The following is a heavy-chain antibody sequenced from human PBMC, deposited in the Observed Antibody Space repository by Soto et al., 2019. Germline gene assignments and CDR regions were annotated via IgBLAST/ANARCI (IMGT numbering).Heavy chain of an antibody. V-gene: IGHV4-34*01. CDR1: GGSFSGYY. J-gene: IGHJ4*02. CDR3: ATLGRPNIAVVNPDH. D-gene: IGHD6-19*01. Sequence: PSETLSLTCAVYGGSFSGYYWSWIRQPPGKGLEWIGEINHSGSTNYNPSLKSRVTISVDTSKNQFSLKLSSVTAADTAVYYCATLGRPNIAVVNPDHWGQGTLVTVSS. CDR2: INHSGST.